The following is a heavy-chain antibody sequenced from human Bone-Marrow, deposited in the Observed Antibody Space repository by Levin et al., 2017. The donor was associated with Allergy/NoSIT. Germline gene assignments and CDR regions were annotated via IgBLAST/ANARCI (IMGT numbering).Heavy chain of an antibody. CDR3: AGDWFSGDVENVFDP. CDR1: GGSISGHH. Sequence: PSETLSLTCTVSGGSISGHHWSWFRQPAGKGLECIGRVHARGITRYDPSFTSRVTMSLDTSKNQFSLRLTSVTAADTAVYYCAGDWFSGDVENVFDPWGQGTPVTVSS. J-gene: IGHJ5*02. V-gene: IGHV4-4*07. D-gene: IGHD5-12*01. CDR2: VHARGIT.